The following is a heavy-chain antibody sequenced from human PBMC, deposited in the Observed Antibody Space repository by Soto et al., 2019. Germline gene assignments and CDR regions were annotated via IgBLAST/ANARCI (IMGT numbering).Heavy chain of an antibody. V-gene: IGHV1-8*01. J-gene: IGHJ4*02. CDR2: MNPNSGNT. CDR1: GYAFTSYD. Sequence: QVQLVQSGAEVKKPGASVKVSCRASGYAFTSYDINWVRQATGQGLEWMGWMNPNSGNTGYAQKFQGRVTMTRNNSISTAYMELSSLRSEDTAVYYCARLVRRSISSGHTFFVYYFDYWGQGTLVTASS. CDR3: ARLVRRSISSGHTFFVYYFDY. D-gene: IGHD6-6*01.